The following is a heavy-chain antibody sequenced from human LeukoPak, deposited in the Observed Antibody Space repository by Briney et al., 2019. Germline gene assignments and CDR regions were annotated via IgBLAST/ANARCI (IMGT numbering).Heavy chain of an antibody. D-gene: IGHD4-11*01. CDR2: IGIPGDT. V-gene: IGHV3-13*01. Sequence: PGGSLRLSCAASGFNISKYDIQWVRHTTKRRLEWVSGIGIPGDTYYVDAVEGRFTISRENAKNSVYLQMNSLRDGDTAVYFCAKAFDYNGLRGEGGSFDYWGQGVLVTVSS. J-gene: IGHJ4*02. CDR1: GFNISKYD. CDR3: AKAFDYNGLRGEGGSFDY.